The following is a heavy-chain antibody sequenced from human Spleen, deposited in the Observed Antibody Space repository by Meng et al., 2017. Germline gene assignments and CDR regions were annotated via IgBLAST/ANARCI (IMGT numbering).Heavy chain of an antibody. CDR3: ARGTPGRSYSDY. V-gene: IGHV1-18*01. CDR2: LGAHDYDT. Sequence: QVQPVQCGPEVTKPGASVQVSGKSSDYTFTGYGFSWVRQAPGQGLEWMAWLGAHDYDTSHAPKFQSRVTVTADRPTATAYMELRSLRSDDTAVYYCARGTPGRSYSDYWGPGTLVTVSS. J-gene: IGHJ4*02. CDR1: DYTFTGYG. D-gene: IGHD3-10*01.